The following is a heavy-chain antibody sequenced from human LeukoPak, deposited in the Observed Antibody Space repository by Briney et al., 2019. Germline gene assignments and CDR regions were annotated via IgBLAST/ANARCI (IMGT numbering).Heavy chain of an antibody. Sequence: GGSLRLSCAASGFTFSSYAMHWVRQAPGKGLEWVAVISYDGSNKYYADSVKGRFTTSRDNSKNTLYLQMNSLRAEDTAVYYCARDVGSGWLDYWGQGTLVTVSS. J-gene: IGHJ4*02. D-gene: IGHD6-19*01. CDR2: ISYDGSNK. CDR1: GFTFSSYA. V-gene: IGHV3-30*04. CDR3: ARDVGSGWLDY.